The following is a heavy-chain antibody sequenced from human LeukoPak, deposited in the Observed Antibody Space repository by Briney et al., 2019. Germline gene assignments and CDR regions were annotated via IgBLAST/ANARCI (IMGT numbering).Heavy chain of an antibody. CDR1: GYTFTGYY. V-gene: IGHV1-2*02. J-gene: IGHJ3*02. Sequence: ASVKVSCKASGYTFTGYYMHWVRQAPGQGLEWMGWINPNSGGTNYAQKFQGRVTMTRDTSISTAYMELSRLRSDDTAVYYCARTDYDILTGYYMTAFDIWGQGTMVTVSS. D-gene: IGHD3-9*01. CDR3: ARTDYDILTGYYMTAFDI. CDR2: INPNSGGT.